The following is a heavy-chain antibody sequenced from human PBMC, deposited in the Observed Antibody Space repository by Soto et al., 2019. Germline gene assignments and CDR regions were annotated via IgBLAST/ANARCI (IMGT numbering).Heavy chain of an antibody. J-gene: IGHJ4*02. V-gene: IGHV1-46*01. CDR2: VTPSDGSL. CDR1: EYTFTSYY. CDR3: ARARMHQAPYFFDY. Sequence: QVHLVQSGAEVKKPGVSVKVSCEASEYTFTSYYIHWVRQAPGQGFEWMGIVTPSDGSLTYAPKFQGRVTMTRDTSTSTVYMELSSLRSEDTAVYYCARARMHQAPYFFDYWGQGTLVTVSS. D-gene: IGHD2-8*01.